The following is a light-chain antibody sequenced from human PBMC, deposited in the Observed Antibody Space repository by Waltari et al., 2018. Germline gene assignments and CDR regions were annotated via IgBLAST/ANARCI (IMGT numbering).Light chain of an antibody. J-gene: IGLJ1*01. CDR2: LDT. CDR1: KLRDKS. V-gene: IGLV3-1*01. Sequence: SYELTPPPSLSVSPGQTASIPCHRDKLRDKSACWYQQKPGQSPVLVIYLDTKRPSAIPERFSGSKSGNTATLTISGTQTMDEADYYCQAWDSSTYVFGTGTKVTVL. CDR3: QAWDSSTYV.